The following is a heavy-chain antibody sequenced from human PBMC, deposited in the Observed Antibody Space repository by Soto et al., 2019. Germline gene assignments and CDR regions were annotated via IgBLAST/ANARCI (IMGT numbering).Heavy chain of an antibody. V-gene: IGHV1-18*01. Sequence: ASGKVSCKASGYTFTHFYITWVRQAPGQGLEWMGAISPHNFNTNYAQKFRGRVTLTTEKSTNTAYMDLRSLTSDDTAVYYCARDGGGYDILTGYYKAHHFDYWGQGVPVTVSS. CDR2: ISPHNFNT. CDR3: ARDGGGYDILTGYYKAHHFDY. D-gene: IGHD3-9*01. CDR1: GYTFTHFY. J-gene: IGHJ4*02.